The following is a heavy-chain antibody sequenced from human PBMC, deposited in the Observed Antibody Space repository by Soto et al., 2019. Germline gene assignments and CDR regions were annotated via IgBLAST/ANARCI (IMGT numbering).Heavy chain of an antibody. CDR1: GGSISSGGDS. CDR2: IYHSGST. V-gene: IGHV4-30-2*01. D-gene: IGHD2-15*01. J-gene: IGHJ4*02. CDR3: ARGQVVAAQH. Sequence: QLQLQESGSGLVKPSQTLSLTCAVSGGSISSGGDSWSWIRQPQGNGLEWIGYIYHSGSTYYNPSPKSRVTISVDRSKNQFSLKLSSVTAADTAVYYCARGQVVAAQHWGQGTLVTVSS.